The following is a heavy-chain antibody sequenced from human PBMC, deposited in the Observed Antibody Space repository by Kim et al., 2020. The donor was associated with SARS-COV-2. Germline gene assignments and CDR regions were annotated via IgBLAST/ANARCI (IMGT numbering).Heavy chain of an antibody. Sequence: GNPTYAQGVTGRFVFSLDTSVSTASLQISSLKAEDTAVYYCARGPPPELSYWGQGTLVTVSS. V-gene: IGHV7-4-1*02. J-gene: IGHJ4*02. CDR2: GNP. D-gene: IGHD1-7*01. CDR3: ARGPPPELSY.